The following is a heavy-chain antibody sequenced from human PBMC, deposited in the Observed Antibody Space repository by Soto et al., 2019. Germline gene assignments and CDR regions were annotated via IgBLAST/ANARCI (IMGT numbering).Heavy chain of an antibody. Sequence: PGGSLRLSCAASGFTFSSYSMNWVRQAPGKGLEWVSPISSSSSYIYYADSVKGRFTISRDNAKNSLYLQMNSLRAEDTAVYYCATRDGCGGDCYSHYYYGMDVWGQGTTVTVSS. CDR3: ATRDGCGGDCYSHYYYGMDV. CDR1: GFTFSSYS. J-gene: IGHJ6*02. CDR2: ISSSSSYI. D-gene: IGHD2-21*02. V-gene: IGHV3-21*01.